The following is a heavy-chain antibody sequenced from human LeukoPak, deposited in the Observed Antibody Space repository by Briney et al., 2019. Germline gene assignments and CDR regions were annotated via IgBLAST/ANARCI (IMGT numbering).Heavy chain of an antibody. J-gene: IGHJ3*02. D-gene: IGHD2-2*01. V-gene: IGHV4-39*01. CDR2: IYYSGST. Sequence: SETLSLTCTVSGGSISSSSYYWGWIRQPPGKGLEWIGSIYYSGSTYYNPSLKSRVTISVDTSKNQFSLKLSSVTAADTAVYYCARRGGRVVVVPAATQRRAFDIWGQGTMVTVSS. CDR3: ARRGGRVVVVPAATQRRAFDI. CDR1: GGSISSSSYY.